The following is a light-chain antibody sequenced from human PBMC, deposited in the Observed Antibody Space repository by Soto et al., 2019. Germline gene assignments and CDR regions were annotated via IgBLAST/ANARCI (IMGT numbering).Light chain of an antibody. Sequence: QSALTQPASVSGSPGQSITISCTGTSSDVGGYNYVSWYQQRPGKAPKVMIYEVSNRPSGVSTRFSGSKSGNTASLTISGLQAEDEADYYCSSYTSTNTLVVFGGGTKLTVL. V-gene: IGLV2-14*01. CDR3: SSYTSTNTLVV. CDR2: EVS. J-gene: IGLJ3*02. CDR1: SSDVGGYNY.